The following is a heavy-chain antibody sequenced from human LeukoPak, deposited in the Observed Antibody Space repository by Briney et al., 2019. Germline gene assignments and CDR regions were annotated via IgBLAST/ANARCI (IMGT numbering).Heavy chain of an antibody. CDR2: INPSGGST. Sequence: ASVKVSCKASGYTFTNYYIHWVRQAPGQGLEWMGMINPSGGSTSYAQKFQGRVTVTSDMSTNTVYMELSSLRSEDTAIYYCARNHHYFDIAFDYWGQGTLVTVSS. J-gene: IGHJ4*02. CDR1: GYTFTNYY. CDR3: ARNHHYFDIAFDY. V-gene: IGHV1-46*01. D-gene: IGHD2/OR15-2a*01.